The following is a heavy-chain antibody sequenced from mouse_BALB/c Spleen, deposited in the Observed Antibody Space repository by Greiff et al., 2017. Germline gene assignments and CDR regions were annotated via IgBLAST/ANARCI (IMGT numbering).Heavy chain of an antibody. CDR3: AREGYYYGSSPYWYFDV. CDR2: IWGDGST. CDR1: GFSLTGYG. J-gene: IGHJ1*01. V-gene: IGHV2-6-7*01. D-gene: IGHD1-1*01. Sequence: VKLQQSGPGLVAPSQSLSITCTVSGFSLTGYGVNWVRQPPGKGLEWLGMIWGDGSTDYNSALKSRLSISKDNSKSQVFLKMNSLQTDDTARYYCAREGYYYGSSPYWYFDVWGAGTTVTVSS.